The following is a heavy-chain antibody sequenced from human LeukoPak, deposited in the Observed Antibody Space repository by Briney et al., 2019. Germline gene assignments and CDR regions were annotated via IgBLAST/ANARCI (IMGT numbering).Heavy chain of an antibody. V-gene: IGHV3-30*02. Sequence: GGSLRLSCGASGFIFSKYGMHWVRQAPGKGLEWVAFINDKGVDKNYADSVKGRFTISRDNAKDSLYLQMNSLRAEDTAVYYCARDATRGGDFDYWGQGTLVTVSS. J-gene: IGHJ4*02. D-gene: IGHD3-16*01. CDR3: ARDATRGGDFDY. CDR1: GFIFSKYG. CDR2: INDKGVDK.